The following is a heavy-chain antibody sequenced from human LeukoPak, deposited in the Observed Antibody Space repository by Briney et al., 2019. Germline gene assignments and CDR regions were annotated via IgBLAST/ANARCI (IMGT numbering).Heavy chain of an antibody. V-gene: IGHV3-43*02. CDR1: GFRFDDYA. CDR2: ISGGGGIT. D-gene: IGHD3-16*02. CDR3: GRDSRSMLGVVIAR. J-gene: IGHJ4*02. Sequence: GGPLTLSCAASGFRFDDYAVHGVPQFTGKDLEWVSLISGGGGITYYADSVRGRFTISRDKTKNSLYLQMNSLTTEDTALYYCGRDSRSMLGVVIARWGQGTLVIVSS.